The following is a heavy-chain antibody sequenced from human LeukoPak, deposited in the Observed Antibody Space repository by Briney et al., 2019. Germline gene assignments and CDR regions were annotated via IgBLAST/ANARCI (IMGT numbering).Heavy chain of an antibody. D-gene: IGHD1-1*01. Sequence: GGSLRLSCAASGFTFDDYAMHWVRHAPGKGLEWVSGISWNSGSIGYADSVKGRFTISRDNAKNSLYLQMNSLRAEDTALYYCAKGNNVHDFLGYWGQGTLVTVSS. CDR3: AKGNNVHDFLGY. J-gene: IGHJ4*02. V-gene: IGHV3-9*01. CDR1: GFTFDDYA. CDR2: ISWNSGSI.